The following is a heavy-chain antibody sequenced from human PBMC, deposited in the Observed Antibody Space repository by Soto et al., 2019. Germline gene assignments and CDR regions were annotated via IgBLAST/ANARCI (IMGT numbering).Heavy chain of an antibody. Sequence: QVQLVESGGGVVQPGRSLRLSCAASGFTFSSYGMHWVRQAPGKGLEWVAVISYDGSNKYYADSVKGRFTISRDNSKNTLYLQMNSLRAEYTAVYYCAKEDRILPLPDAFDIWGQGTMVTVSS. D-gene: IGHD5-18*01. CDR3: AKEDRILPLPDAFDI. CDR1: GFTFSSYG. V-gene: IGHV3-30*18. J-gene: IGHJ3*02. CDR2: ISYDGSNK.